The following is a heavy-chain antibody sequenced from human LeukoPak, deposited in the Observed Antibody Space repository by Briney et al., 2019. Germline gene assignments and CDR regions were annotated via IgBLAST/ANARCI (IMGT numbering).Heavy chain of an antibody. CDR3: ARENYGSGSPFEH. J-gene: IGHJ1*01. D-gene: IGHD3-10*01. CDR2: INHSGST. Sequence: PSETLSLTCAVYGGSFSGYYWSWIRQPPAKGLEWIGEINHSGSTNYNPSLKSRVTISVDTSKNQFSLKLSSVTAADTAVYYCARENYGSGSPFEHWGQGTLVTVSS. V-gene: IGHV4-34*01. CDR1: GGSFSGYY.